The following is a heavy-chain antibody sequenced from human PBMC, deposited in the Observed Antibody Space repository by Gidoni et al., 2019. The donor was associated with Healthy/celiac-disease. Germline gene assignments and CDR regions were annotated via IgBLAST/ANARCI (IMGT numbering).Heavy chain of an antibody. CDR3: ATTMVQGVIPDY. D-gene: IGHD3-10*01. CDR1: GYTFTSYA. CDR2: INSGNGNT. Sequence: QVQLVQSGAEVKKPGASVKVSCKAAGYTFTSYAMHWVRQAPGQRLEWMGGINSGNGNTKYSQKFQGRVTITRDTSASTAYMELSSLRSEDTAVYYCATTMVQGVIPDYWGQGTLVTVSS. V-gene: IGHV1-3*01. J-gene: IGHJ4*02.